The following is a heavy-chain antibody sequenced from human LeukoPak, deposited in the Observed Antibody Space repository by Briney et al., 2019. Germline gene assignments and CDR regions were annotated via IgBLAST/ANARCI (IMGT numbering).Heavy chain of an antibody. J-gene: IGHJ5*02. Sequence: SETLSLTCAVYGGSFSGYYWSWIRQPPGKGLEWIGEINHSGSTNYNPSLKSRVTISVDTSKNQFSLKLSSVTAADTAVYYCARGFPSSSRWFDPWGQGTLVTLSS. D-gene: IGHD6-6*01. V-gene: IGHV4-34*01. CDR1: GGSFSGYY. CDR2: INHSGST. CDR3: ARGFPSSSRWFDP.